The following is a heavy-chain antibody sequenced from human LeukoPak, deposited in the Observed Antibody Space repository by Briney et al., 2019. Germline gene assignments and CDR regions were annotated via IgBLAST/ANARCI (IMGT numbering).Heavy chain of an antibody. V-gene: IGHV1-46*01. CDR2: INPSGGST. D-gene: IGHD3-9*01. Sequence: ASVKVSCKASGYSFTSYYIHWVRQAPGQGLEWMGIINPSGGSTNYIQKFQGRVTMTRDTSTSTIYMELSSLRSEDTAVYYCASRYDILTGYYYRHYYYYYMDVWGKGTTVTVSS. CDR3: ASRYDILTGYYYRHYYYYYMDV. CDR1: GYSFTSYY. J-gene: IGHJ6*03.